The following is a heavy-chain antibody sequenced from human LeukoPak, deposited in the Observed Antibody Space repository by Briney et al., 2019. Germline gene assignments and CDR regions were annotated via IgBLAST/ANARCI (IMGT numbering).Heavy chain of an antibody. D-gene: IGHD3-10*01. CDR1: GYTFTSYG. J-gene: IGHJ5*02. CDR2: ISAYNGNT. Sequence: GASVKVSCKASGYTFTSYGISWVGQAPGQGLEWMGWISAYNGNTNYAQKLQGRVTMTTDTSTSTAYMELRSLRSDDTAVYYCARTDYYGSGPDWFDPWGQGTLVTVSS. CDR3: ARTDYYGSGPDWFDP. V-gene: IGHV1-18*04.